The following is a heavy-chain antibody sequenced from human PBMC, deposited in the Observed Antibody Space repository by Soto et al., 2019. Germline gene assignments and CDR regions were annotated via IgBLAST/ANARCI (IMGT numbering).Heavy chain of an antibody. CDR1: GFTFSSYG. CDR2: IWYDGSNK. Sequence: QVQLVESGGGVVQPGRSLRLSCAASGFTFSSYGMHWVRQAPGKGLVWVAVIWYDGSNKYYADSVKGRFTISRDNSKNTLYLQMNSLRAEDTAVYYCAREQQLVPRWDYYGMDVWGQGTTVTVSS. CDR3: AREQQLVPRWDYYGMDV. J-gene: IGHJ6*02. V-gene: IGHV3-33*01. D-gene: IGHD6-6*01.